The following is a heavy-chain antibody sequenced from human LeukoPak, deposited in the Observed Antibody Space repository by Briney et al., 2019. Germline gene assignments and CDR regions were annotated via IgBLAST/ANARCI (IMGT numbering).Heavy chain of an antibody. CDR3: ARHRYYYRSGSYYGAPYYMDV. Sequence: SETLSLTCTVSGGSITSSSYYWGWIRQPPGKGLQWIGSIYYSGSTYYNPSLKSRVTISVDTSKNHFSLKLSSVTAADTAVYYCARHRYYYRSGSYYGAPYYMDVWGKGTTVTISS. CDR2: IYYSGST. CDR1: GGSITSSSYY. D-gene: IGHD3-10*01. V-gene: IGHV4-39*01. J-gene: IGHJ6*03.